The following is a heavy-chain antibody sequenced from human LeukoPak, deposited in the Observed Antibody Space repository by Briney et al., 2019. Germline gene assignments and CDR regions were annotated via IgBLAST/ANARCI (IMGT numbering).Heavy chain of an antibody. V-gene: IGHV3-30*02. CDR2: IRYDGSNK. D-gene: IGHD6-19*01. CDR1: GFTFSSYG. CDR3: AKWGGYSSGWTFDY. J-gene: IGHJ4*02. Sequence: GGSLRLSCAASGFTFSSYGMHWVRQAPGKGLEWVAFIRYDGSNKYYADSVKGRFTISRDNSKNTLYLQMNSLRAEDTAVYYCAKWGGYSSGWTFDYWGQGTLVTVSS.